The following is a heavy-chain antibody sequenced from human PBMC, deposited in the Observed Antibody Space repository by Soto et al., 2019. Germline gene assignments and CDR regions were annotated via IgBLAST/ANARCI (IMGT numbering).Heavy chain of an antibody. D-gene: IGHD4-17*01. CDR3: ARIQSLYGDYDY. CDR2: IDWDDEK. Sequence: SGPTLVNPTQTLTLTCTFSGFSLSTSGMCVSWIRQPPGKALEWLARIDWDDEKYYRTSLKTRLTISKDPSKNQVVLTMTNMDPVDTATYYCARIQSLYGDYDYWGQGTLVTVSS. CDR1: GFSLSTSGMC. J-gene: IGHJ4*02. V-gene: IGHV2-70*11.